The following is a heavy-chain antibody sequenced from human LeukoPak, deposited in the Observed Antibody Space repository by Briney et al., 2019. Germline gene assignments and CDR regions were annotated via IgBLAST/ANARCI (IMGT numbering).Heavy chain of an antibody. D-gene: IGHD2-15*01. Sequence: GESLKISCKGSGYSFTSYWIGWGRPMPGKGVEWMGIIYPGDSHTRYSPSFQGQVTISADNSISTAYLQWSSLKASDTAMYYCARLKGASSSGSDYWGQGTLVTVSS. CDR1: GYSFTSYW. CDR3: ARLKGASSSGSDY. J-gene: IGHJ4*02. V-gene: IGHV5-51*01. CDR2: IYPGDSHT.